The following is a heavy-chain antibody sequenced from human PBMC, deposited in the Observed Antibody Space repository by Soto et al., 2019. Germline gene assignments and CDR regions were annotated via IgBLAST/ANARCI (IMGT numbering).Heavy chain of an antibody. Sequence: SETLSLTCTVSGGSISSYYWSWIRQPPGKGLEWSGYIYYSGSTNYNPSLKSRVTISVDTSKNQFSLKLSSVTAADTAVYYCARDRGYSYGFYYYYYGMDVWGQGTTVTAAS. V-gene: IGHV4-59*01. D-gene: IGHD5-18*01. J-gene: IGHJ6*02. CDR2: IYYSGST. CDR1: GGSISSYY. CDR3: ARDRGYSYGFYYYYYGMDV.